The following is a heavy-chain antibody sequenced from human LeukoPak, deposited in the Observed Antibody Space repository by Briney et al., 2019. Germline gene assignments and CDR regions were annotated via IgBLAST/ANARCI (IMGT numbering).Heavy chain of an antibody. CDR1: GNYW. Sequence: GGSLRLSCAASGNYWMHWVRQAPGKGLVWVSHINSDGSWTSYADSVKGRFTISKDNAKNTLYLQMNSLTAEDTAVYYCVRDLGGRSGHWGQGTLVTVSS. V-gene: IGHV3-74*01. J-gene: IGHJ4*02. D-gene: IGHD1-26*01. CDR3: VRDLGGRSGH. CDR2: INSDGSWT.